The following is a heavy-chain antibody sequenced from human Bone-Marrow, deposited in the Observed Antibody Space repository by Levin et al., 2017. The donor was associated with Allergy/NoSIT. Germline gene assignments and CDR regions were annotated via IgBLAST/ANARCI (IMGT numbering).Heavy chain of an antibody. D-gene: IGHD3-10*02. CDR3: GRDREAVLFDY. CDR1: GFTFSSYS. V-gene: IGHV3-21*01. J-gene: IGHJ4*02. Sequence: GGSRRLSCAASGFTFSSYSRNGVRQAPGKGLEGVSSISSSSSYIYYADSVKGRLTISRENAKNSRYRQMNSRRAEDTAGNYGGRDREAVLFDYWGQGTLVTVSS. CDR2: ISSSSSYI.